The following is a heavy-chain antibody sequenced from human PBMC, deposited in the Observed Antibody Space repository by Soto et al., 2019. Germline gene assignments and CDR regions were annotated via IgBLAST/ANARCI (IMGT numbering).Heavy chain of an antibody. CDR3: ATDVDCTPFDY. Sequence: QAQLVESGGGVVQPGRSLRLSCAASGFNFSIYAMHWVRRAPGKGLDWVAVISYDGSQKYYADSVKGRFTISRDNTKNTVYLRMDSLRAEDTAVYYCATDVDCTPFDYWGQGTLVTVSA. D-gene: IGHD2-21*02. J-gene: IGHJ4*02. CDR2: ISYDGSQK. CDR1: GFNFSIYA. V-gene: IGHV3-30*04.